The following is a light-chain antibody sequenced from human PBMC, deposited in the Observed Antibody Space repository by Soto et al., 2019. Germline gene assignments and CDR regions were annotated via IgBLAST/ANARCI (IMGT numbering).Light chain of an antibody. CDR3: QQYNNWPYT. CDR1: QGIGDT. Sequence: EIVMTQSPATVSVSPREGATLSCRASQGIGDTLAWYQQKPGQTPRLLIYDTSIRATGVPARFSGSRSGAEFTLTISSLQSEDFAVYYCQQYNNWPYTLGHGTKVDIK. J-gene: IGKJ2*01. V-gene: IGKV3-15*01. CDR2: DTS.